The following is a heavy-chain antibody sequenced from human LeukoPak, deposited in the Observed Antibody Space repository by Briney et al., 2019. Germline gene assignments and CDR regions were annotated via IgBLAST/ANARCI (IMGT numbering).Heavy chain of an antibody. CDR2: IYSSGTT. J-gene: IGHJ4*02. Sequence: SETLSLTCTVSGDSVGSENWSWIRQSPGKGLEWIGYIYSSGTTNYHPSLKSRVTISLDTSRNQISLNLRSVTAADTAVYYCARTRAGYFDYWGQGTLVTVSS. V-gene: IGHV4-59*02. CDR3: ARTRAGYFDY. CDR1: GDSVGSEN.